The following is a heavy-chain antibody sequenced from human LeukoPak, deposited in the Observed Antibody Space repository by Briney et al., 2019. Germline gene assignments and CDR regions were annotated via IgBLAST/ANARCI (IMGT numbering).Heavy chain of an antibody. CDR2: IYYSGST. CDR1: GDSISSGGYY. CDR3: ARGQVYDSSGYDLYYFDY. V-gene: IGHV4-31*03. Sequence: SETLSLTCTVSGDSISSGGYYWSWIRQHPGKGLEWIGYIYYSGSTYYNPSLKSRVTISVDTSKNQFSLKLSSVTAADTAVYYCARGQVYDSSGYDLYYFDYWGQGTLVTVSS. J-gene: IGHJ4*02. D-gene: IGHD3-22*01.